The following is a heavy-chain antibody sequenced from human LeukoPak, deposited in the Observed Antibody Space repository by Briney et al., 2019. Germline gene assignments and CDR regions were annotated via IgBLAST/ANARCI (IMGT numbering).Heavy chain of an antibody. V-gene: IGHV3-7*01. CDR1: GFAFSDVW. D-gene: IGHD2-15*01. J-gene: IGHJ4*02. CDR3: ATSHDSAGND. Sequence: GGSMRLSSAASGFAFSDVWMSWVSQAPGKGLEWVANIRHDGNDKNYVPSVRGRFTISRDNAKNSLYLQMNSLTVEDTAVYYCATSHDSAGNDWGQGTLVTVSS. CDR2: IRHDGNDK.